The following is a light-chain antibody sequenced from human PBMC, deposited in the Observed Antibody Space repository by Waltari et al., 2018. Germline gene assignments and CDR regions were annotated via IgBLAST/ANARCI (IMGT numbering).Light chain of an antibody. CDR1: NIGSYS. V-gene: IGLV3-21*04. CDR2: YDS. CDR3: HVWHAHFDPGV. J-gene: IGLJ1*01. Sequence: SYVLTQPPSVSVAPGGTASITCGGDNIGSYSVHWYQQKPGQAPLLIIFYDSDRPSGIPARFSGSNSGNTATLTITSVEAGDEARYYCHVWHAHFDPGVFGTGTEVTVL.